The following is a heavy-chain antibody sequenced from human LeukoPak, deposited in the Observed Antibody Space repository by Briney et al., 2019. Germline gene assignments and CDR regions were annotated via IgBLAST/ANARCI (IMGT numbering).Heavy chain of an antibody. CDR3: ARDYGGNSGWFDP. CDR2: MNPNSGNT. J-gene: IGHJ5*02. D-gene: IGHD4-23*01. CDR1: GGTFTSYD. V-gene: IGHV1-8*03. Sequence: ASVKVSCKASGGTFTSYDINWVRQATGQGLEWLGWMNPNSGNTGYAQKFQGRVTITRDTSISTAYMELSSLRSEDTAVYYCARDYGGNSGWFDPWGQGTLVTVSS.